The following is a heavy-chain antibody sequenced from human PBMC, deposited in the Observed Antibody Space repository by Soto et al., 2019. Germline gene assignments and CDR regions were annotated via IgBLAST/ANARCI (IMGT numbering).Heavy chain of an antibody. CDR3: AKDDCSGGSCYSIARWFDP. J-gene: IGHJ5*02. D-gene: IGHD2-15*01. V-gene: IGHV4-31*03. Sequence: LSLTCTVSGGSISSGGYYWSWIRQHPGKGLEWIGKIYYSGSTYYNPSLKSRVTISVDTSKNQFSLKLSSVTAADTAVYYCAKDDCSGGSCYSIARWFDPWGQGTLVTVSS. CDR1: GGSISSGGYY. CDR2: IYYSGST.